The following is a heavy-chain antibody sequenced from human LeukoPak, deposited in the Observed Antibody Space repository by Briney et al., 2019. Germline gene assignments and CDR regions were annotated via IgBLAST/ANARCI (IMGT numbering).Heavy chain of an antibody. D-gene: IGHD3-9*01. J-gene: IGHJ4*02. V-gene: IGHV3-48*02. Sequence: QPGGSLRLSCATSGFSFTDYPMNWVRQAPGKGLEWISNIRTTAEGAKYAYYADSVKGRVTISRDDGKNTLYLHMNSLRDDDTAVYYAATGIRYAFDYWGQGILVTVSS. CDR2: IRTTAEGAKYA. CDR1: GFSFTDYP. CDR3: ATGIRYAFDY.